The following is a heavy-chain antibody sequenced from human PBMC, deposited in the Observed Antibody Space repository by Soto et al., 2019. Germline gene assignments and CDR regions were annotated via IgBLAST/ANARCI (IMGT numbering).Heavy chain of an antibody. V-gene: IGHV1-18*01. J-gene: IGHJ1*01. CDR3: TREVDYYDRSGYYTHDSFQH. Sequence: QVQLVQSGAEVKKPGASVKVSCKASGYTFTSYGISWVRQAPGQGLEWMGWISAYNGNTNYAQKIQGRVTMTTDTSTRTPYKDLRSLQSDDTTVYYCTREVDYYDRSGYYTHDSFQHWGQGTLVTVSS. CDR2: ISAYNGNT. D-gene: IGHD3-22*01. CDR1: GYTFTSYG.